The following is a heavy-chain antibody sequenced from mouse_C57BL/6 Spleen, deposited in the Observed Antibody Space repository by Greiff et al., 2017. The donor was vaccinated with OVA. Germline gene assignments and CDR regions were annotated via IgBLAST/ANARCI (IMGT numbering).Heavy chain of an antibody. J-gene: IGHJ4*01. Sequence: VQGVESGPGLVQPSQSLSITCTVSGFSLTSYGVPWVRQSPGKGLEWLGVIWSGGSTDYNAAFISRLSISKDNTKSQVFFKMNSLQADDTAIYYCARIYDYDGIYAMDYWGQGTSVTVSS. D-gene: IGHD2-4*01. CDR2: IWSGGST. V-gene: IGHV2-2*01. CDR1: GFSLTSYG. CDR3: ARIYDYDGIYAMDY.